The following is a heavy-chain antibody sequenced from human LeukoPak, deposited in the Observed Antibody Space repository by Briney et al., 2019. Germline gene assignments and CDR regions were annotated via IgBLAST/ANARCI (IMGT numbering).Heavy chain of an antibody. D-gene: IGHD6-13*01. CDR2: IYHSGST. Sequence: PSQTLSLTCAVSGGSISSGGYSWSWIRQPPGKGLEWIGYIYHSGSTYYNPSLKSRVTISVDRSKNQFSLKLSSVTAADTAVYYCARLSSSWYLYFDYWGQGTPVTVSS. CDR3: ARLSSSWYLYFDY. J-gene: IGHJ4*02. V-gene: IGHV4-30-2*01. CDR1: GGSISSGGYS.